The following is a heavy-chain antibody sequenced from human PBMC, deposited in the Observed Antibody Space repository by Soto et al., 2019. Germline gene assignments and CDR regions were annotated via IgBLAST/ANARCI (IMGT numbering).Heavy chain of an antibody. D-gene: IGHD3-16*01. V-gene: IGHV3-48*03. CDR2: ISSSGSTI. CDR3: ARGRYDYVWGSYIGSYGMDV. Sequence: SLRLSCAASGFTFSSYEMNWVRQAPGKGLEWVSYISSSGSTIYYADSVKGRFTISRDNAKNSLYLQMNSLRAEDTAVYYCARGRYDYVWGSYIGSYGMDVWGQGTTVTVSS. J-gene: IGHJ6*02. CDR1: GFTFSSYE.